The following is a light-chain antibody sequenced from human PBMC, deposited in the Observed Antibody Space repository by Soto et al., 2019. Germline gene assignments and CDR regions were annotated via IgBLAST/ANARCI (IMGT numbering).Light chain of an antibody. CDR1: SRDVGAYNY. CDR3: CSYAASYVV. J-gene: IGLJ2*01. V-gene: IGLV2-11*01. Sequence: QSALTQPRSVSGSPGQSVTISCTGTSRDVGAYNYVSWYQQYPGKAPKNMIYDVTERPSGVPDRFSGSKSGNTASLTISGFQADGEADYYGCSYAASYVVFGGGTKVTAL. CDR2: DVT.